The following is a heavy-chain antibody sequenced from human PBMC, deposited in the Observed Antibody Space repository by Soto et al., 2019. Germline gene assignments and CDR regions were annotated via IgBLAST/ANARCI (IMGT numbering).Heavy chain of an antibody. Sequence: SETLSLTCAVYGGSFSGYYWSWIRQPPGKGLEWIGEINHSGSTNYNPSLKSRVTISVDTSKNQFSLKLSSVTAADTAVYYCARGGYCSGGSCLRDAFDIWGQGTMVTVSS. V-gene: IGHV4-34*01. J-gene: IGHJ3*02. CDR1: GGSFSGYY. CDR3: ARGGYCSGGSCLRDAFDI. CDR2: INHSGST. D-gene: IGHD2-15*01.